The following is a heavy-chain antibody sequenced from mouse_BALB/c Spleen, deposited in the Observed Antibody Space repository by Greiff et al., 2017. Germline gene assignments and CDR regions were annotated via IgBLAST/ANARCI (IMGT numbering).Heavy chain of an antibody. V-gene: IGHV14-3*02. CDR3: AIYYGSSLAWFAY. J-gene: IGHJ3*01. CDR2: IDPANGNT. CDR1: GFNIKDTY. D-gene: IGHD1-1*01. Sequence: VQLQQSGAELVKPGASVKLSCTASGFNIKDTYMHWVKQRPEQGLEWIGRIDPANGNTKYDPKFQGKATITADTSSNTAYLQLSRLTSEDTAVYYCAIYYGSSLAWFAYWGQGTLVTVSA.